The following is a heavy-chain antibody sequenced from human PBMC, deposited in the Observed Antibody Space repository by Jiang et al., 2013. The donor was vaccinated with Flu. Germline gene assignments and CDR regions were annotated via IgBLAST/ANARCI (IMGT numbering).Heavy chain of an antibody. Sequence: GPGLVKPSETLSLTCTVSGGSVSSSGFYWGWIRQPPGKGLEWIGTIYYTGSTYYNPSLKSRVTISVDTSKNQFSLNLSSVTAADTAVYYCARAQGHMTVFGLARSSSYYGMDLWGQGTTVTVSS. J-gene: IGHJ6*02. V-gene: IGHV4-39*07. CDR1: GGSVSSSGFY. D-gene: IGHD3-3*01. CDR2: IYYTGST. CDR3: ARAQGHMTVFGLARSSSYYGMDL.